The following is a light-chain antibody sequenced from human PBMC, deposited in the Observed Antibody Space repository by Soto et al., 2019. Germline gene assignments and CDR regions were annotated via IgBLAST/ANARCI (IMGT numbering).Light chain of an antibody. Sequence: QSALTQPPSASGSPGQSVAISCTGTSSDVGGYNYVSWYQQHPGKAPKLMIYDVSKRPSGVPDRFSGSKSGNTASLTISGLQAEDEADYYCCSYAGSSLYVFGTGTKVTVL. V-gene: IGLV2-11*01. J-gene: IGLJ1*01. CDR2: DVS. CDR3: CSYAGSSLYV. CDR1: SSDVGGYNY.